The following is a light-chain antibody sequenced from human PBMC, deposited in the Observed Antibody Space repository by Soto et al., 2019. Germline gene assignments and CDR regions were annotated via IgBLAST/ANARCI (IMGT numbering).Light chain of an antibody. V-gene: IGLV2-14*03. CDR3: NSYSTSSTPLV. J-gene: IGLJ2*01. CDR1: SSDVGGYDY. Sequence: QSALTQPASVSGSPGQSITISCTGTSSDVGGYDYVSWYQQHPGKAPRLMIYDVNNRPSGVSNRFSGSKSGNTASLTISGLQAEDEADYYCNSYSTSSTPLVFVGGTKLTVL. CDR2: DVN.